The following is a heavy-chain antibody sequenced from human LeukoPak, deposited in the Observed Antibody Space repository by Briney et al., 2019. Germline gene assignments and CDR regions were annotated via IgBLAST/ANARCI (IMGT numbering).Heavy chain of an antibody. CDR3: ATLRLSDHFDY. V-gene: IGHV3-23*01. CDR1: GFTFSSYA. Sequence: GGSLRLSCAASGFTFSSYAMNWVRLAPGTGLQWVSALTDNGNTTYYADSVKGRFTISRDNSKSTLYLQMNSLRAEDTAVYYCATLRLSDHFDYWGQGTLVTVSS. J-gene: IGHJ4*02. D-gene: IGHD2-15*01. CDR2: LTDNGNTT.